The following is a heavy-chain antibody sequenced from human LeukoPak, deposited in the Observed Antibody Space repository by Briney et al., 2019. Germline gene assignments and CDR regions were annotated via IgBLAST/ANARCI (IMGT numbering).Heavy chain of an antibody. J-gene: IGHJ4*02. CDR2: INPNSGDT. D-gene: IGHD4-23*01. CDR3: ARCDYAGNPYYFDY. Sequence: ASVKVSCKASGYTFTSFDIYWVRQATGQGLEWMEWINPNSGDTGYAQNFQGRLTMTRNASITTVYMEMISLRSHDTAVYYCARCDYAGNPYYFDYWGQGTLVTVSS. V-gene: IGHV1-8*01. CDR1: GYTFTSFD.